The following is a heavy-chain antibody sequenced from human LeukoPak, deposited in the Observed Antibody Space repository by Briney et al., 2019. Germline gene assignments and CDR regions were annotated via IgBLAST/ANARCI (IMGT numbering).Heavy chain of an antibody. CDR1: GYSISSGFY. CDR2: IYRSGNT. Sequence: PSETLSLTCAVSGYSISSGFYWGWIRQPPGKGLEWIGSIYRSGNTYCNPSLKSRVTMSVDTSKNQFSLNLTSVAAADTAVYYCAIRWLQYYFDYWGQGNLVTVSS. D-gene: IGHD4-23*01. J-gene: IGHJ4*02. V-gene: IGHV4-38-2*01. CDR3: AIRWLQYYFDY.